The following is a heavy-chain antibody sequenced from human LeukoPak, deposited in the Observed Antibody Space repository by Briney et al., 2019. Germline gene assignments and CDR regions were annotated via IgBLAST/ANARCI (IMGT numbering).Heavy chain of an antibody. Sequence: ASETLSLTCTVSGGSISSSSYYWGWIRQPPGKGLEWIGSIYYSGSTYYSPSLKSRVTMSVDTSKNQFSLKLSSVTAADTAVYYCARSYCSSTSCYRYFDLWGRGTLVTVSS. CDR1: GGSISSSSYY. V-gene: IGHV4-39*07. CDR2: IYYSGST. D-gene: IGHD2-2*02. J-gene: IGHJ2*01. CDR3: ARSYCSSTSCYRYFDL.